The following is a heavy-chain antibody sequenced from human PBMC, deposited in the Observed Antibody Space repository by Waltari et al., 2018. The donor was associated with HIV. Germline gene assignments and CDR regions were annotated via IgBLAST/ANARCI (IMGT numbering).Heavy chain of an antibody. V-gene: IGHV3-30*02. D-gene: IGHD5-18*01. J-gene: IGHJ6*02. CDR2: IRYDGSDK. CDR3: AKTTMVTPYYYYGVDV. Sequence: QVQLVESGGGVVQPGGSLRLSCAAYGFTFSHYGMTWVSQAPGKGLEWVAFIRYDGSDKYYADFVKGRFTISRDNSKNTLYLQTNSLRAEDTAVYYCAKTTMVTPYYYYGVDVWGQGATVTVSS. CDR1: GFTFSHYG.